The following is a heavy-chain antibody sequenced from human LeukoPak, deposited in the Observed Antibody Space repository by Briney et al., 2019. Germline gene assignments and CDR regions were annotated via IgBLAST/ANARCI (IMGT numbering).Heavy chain of an antibody. V-gene: IGHV3-9*01. J-gene: IGHJ4*02. CDR1: GFTFDDYA. Sequence: GGSLRLSCAASGFTFDDYAMHWVRQAPGKGLEWVSCISWSSGSIGYADSVKGRFTISRDNAKNSLYLQMNSLRAEDTALYYCAKESEGGYAWGVFDYWGQGTLVTVSS. CDR3: AKESEGGYAWGVFDY. CDR2: ISWSSGSI. D-gene: IGHD3-16*01.